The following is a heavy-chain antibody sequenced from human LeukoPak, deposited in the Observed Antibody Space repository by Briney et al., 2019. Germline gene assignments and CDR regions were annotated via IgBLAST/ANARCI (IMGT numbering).Heavy chain of an antibody. J-gene: IGHJ4*02. D-gene: IGHD5-18*01. V-gene: IGHV1-46*01. CDR2: INPSGGST. CDR1: GYTFTGYY. Sequence: ASVKVSCKASGYTFTGYYMHWVRQAPGQGLEWMGIINPSGGSTSYAQKFQGRVTMTRDTSTSTVYMELSSLRSEDTAVYYCARDLGYNTAMVPQNDYWGQGTLVTVSS. CDR3: ARDLGYNTAMVPQNDY.